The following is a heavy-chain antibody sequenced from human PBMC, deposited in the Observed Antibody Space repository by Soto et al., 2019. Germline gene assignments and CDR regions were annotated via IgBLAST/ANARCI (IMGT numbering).Heavy chain of an antibody. D-gene: IGHD2-15*01. CDR3: ARDWDCSGGSCYQH. CDR2: IIPIFGTA. Sequence: SVKVSCKASGGTFSSYAISWVRQAPGQGLEWMGGIIPIFGTANYAQKFQGRVTITADKSTSTAYMELRSLRSDDTAVYYCARDWDCSGGSCYQHWGQGTLVTVSS. CDR1: GGTFSSYA. J-gene: IGHJ1*01. V-gene: IGHV1-69*06.